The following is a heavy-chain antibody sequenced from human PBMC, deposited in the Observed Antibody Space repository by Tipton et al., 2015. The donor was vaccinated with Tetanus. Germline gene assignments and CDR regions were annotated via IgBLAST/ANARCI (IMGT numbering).Heavy chain of an antibody. J-gene: IGHJ4*02. Sequence: QLVQSGSEVKKPGSSVKISCKVSGGTFSSYAISWVRQAPGQGLEWMGRIFPMFGKTNYAQKFQGRVTITADKSTYTAYMELSSLTSEDTAVYYCARDSSSWGRNWGQGTLVTVSS. D-gene: IGHD6-13*01. CDR2: IFPMFGKT. V-gene: IGHV1-69*06. CDR3: ARDSSSWGRN. CDR1: GGTFSSYA.